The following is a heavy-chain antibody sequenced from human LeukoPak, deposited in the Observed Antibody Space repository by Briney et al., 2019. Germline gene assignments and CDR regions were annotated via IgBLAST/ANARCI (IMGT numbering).Heavy chain of an antibody. CDR3: ATLGDSYGDPFFDY. CDR2: INPNSGGT. V-gene: IGHV1-2*02. CDR1: GYTFTGYY. J-gene: IGHJ4*02. D-gene: IGHD5-18*01. Sequence: ASVKVSCKASGYTFTGYYTHWVRQAPGQGLEWMGWINPNSGGTNYAQKFQGRVTMTRDTSISTAYMELSRLRSDDTAVYYCATLGDSYGDPFFDYWGQGTLVTVSS.